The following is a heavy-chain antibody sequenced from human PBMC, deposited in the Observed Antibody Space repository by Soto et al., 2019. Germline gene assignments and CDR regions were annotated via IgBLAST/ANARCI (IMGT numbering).Heavy chain of an antibody. Sequence: QVQLVQSGAEVKKPGASVKVSCKASGYTFTGYYMHWVRQAPGQGLEWMGWINPNSGGTNYAQKFQGWVTMTRDTSISTAYMELSRLRSDDTAVYYCASDPQRGYCSSTSCPLGYYYYGMDVWGQGTTVTVS. CDR2: INPNSGGT. V-gene: IGHV1-2*04. D-gene: IGHD2-2*03. CDR1: GYTFTGYY. CDR3: ASDPQRGYCSSTSCPLGYYYYGMDV. J-gene: IGHJ6*02.